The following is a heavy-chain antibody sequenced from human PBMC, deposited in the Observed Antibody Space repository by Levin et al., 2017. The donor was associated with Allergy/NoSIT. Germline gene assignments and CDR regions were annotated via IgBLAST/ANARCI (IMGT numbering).Heavy chain of an antibody. CDR2: ISAYNGNT. D-gene: IGHD3-22*01. Sequence: ASVKVSCKASGYTFTSYGISWVRQAPGQGLEWMGWISAYNGNTNYAQKLQGRVTMTTDTSTSTAYMELRSLRSDDTAVYYCARRYYDSSGYPGGVDYWGQGTQVTVSS. CDR3: ARRYYDSSGYPGGVDY. CDR1: GYTFTSYG. V-gene: IGHV1-18*01. J-gene: IGHJ4*02.